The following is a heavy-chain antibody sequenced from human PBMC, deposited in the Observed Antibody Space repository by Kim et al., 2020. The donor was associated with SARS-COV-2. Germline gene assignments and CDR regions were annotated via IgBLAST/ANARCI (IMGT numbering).Heavy chain of an antibody. Sequence: GGSLRLSCTASGFTFSRYAMHWVRQAPGKGLEWLAVIWADGSHKYYTNSVKGRFTISRDNSKNTLYPQMVSLRGDDTALYYCARGPWDDYGWSFKFDYWGLGTLVTVSS. J-gene: IGHJ4*02. CDR2: IWADGSHK. CDR3: ARGPWDDYGWSFKFDY. CDR1: GFTFSRYA. V-gene: IGHV3-33*01. D-gene: IGHD6-19*01.